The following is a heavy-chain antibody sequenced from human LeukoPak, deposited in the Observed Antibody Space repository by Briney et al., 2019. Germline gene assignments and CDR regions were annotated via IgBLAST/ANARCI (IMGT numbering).Heavy chain of an antibody. CDR3: ARVRGQSTYDFWSGPPNWFDP. J-gene: IGHJ5*02. Sequence: PGGSLRLSCAASGFTFSSHGMHWVRQAPGKGLEWVAFIQNDGNEKYYAGSVKGRYTISRDNSKNTLYLQMNSLRAEDTAVYYCARVRGQSTYDFWSGPPNWFDPWGQGTLVTVSS. D-gene: IGHD3-3*01. V-gene: IGHV3-30*02. CDR1: GFTFSSHG. CDR2: IQNDGNEK.